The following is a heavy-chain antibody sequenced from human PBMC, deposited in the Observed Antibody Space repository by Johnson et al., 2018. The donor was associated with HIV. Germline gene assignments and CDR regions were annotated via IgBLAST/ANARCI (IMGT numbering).Heavy chain of an antibody. J-gene: IGHJ3*02. CDR3: AKGGSAVAVAFDI. D-gene: IGHD6-19*01. V-gene: IGHV3-20*04. Sequence: EVQLVESGGGVARPGGSPRLSCEASGFTFDEYDMSWVRQGPGKGLEWVSDINWNGGTTGYADSVKGRFTISRDNSKNTLYLQMNSLRAEDTAVYYCAKGGSAVAVAFDIWGQGTMVTVSS. CDR1: GFTFDEYD. CDR2: INWNGGTT.